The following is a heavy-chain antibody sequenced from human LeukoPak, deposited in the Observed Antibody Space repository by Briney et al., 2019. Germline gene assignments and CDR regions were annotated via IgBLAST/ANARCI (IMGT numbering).Heavy chain of an antibody. CDR3: ARVASGVGAVDY. CDR2: ISSSSSYI. J-gene: IGHJ4*02. V-gene: IGHV3-21*01. D-gene: IGHD1-26*01. CDR1: GFTFSSYS. Sequence: GGSLRLSCAASGFTFSSYSMNWVRQAPGKGLEWVSSISSSSSYIYYADSVKGRFTISRDNAKNSLYLQMNSLRAEDTAVYYCARVASGVGAVDYWGQGTLVTVSS.